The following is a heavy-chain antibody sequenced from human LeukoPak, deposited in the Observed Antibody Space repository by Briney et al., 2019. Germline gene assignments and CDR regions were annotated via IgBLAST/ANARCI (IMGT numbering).Heavy chain of an antibody. CDR1: GYIFTNYW. V-gene: IGHV5-51*01. J-gene: IGHJ1*01. CDR2: IYPANSDT. CDR3: ARPACSSTSCYLYFQY. Sequence: GDSLKISCKASGYIFTNYWIGWVRHMPGKGLEWMAFIYPANSDTRYLPSFQGQVTISADKSISTAYLQWSSLKASDTAMYYCARPACSSTSCYLYFQYWGQGTLVTVSA. D-gene: IGHD2-2*01.